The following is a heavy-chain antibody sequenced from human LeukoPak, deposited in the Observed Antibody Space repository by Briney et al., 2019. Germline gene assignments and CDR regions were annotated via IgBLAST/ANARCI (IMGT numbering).Heavy chain of an antibody. CDR1: GFTFDDYA. V-gene: IGHV3-9*01. CDR3: AKDFYHLGEFDAFDN. D-gene: IGHD3-16*01. Sequence: GGSLRLSCAASGFTFDDYAMHWVRQAPGKGLEWVSGISWNSGRIGYADSVKGRFTISRDNAKNSLYLQMNSLRVEDTALYYCAKDFYHLGEFDAFDNWGQGTMVTVSS. CDR2: ISWNSGRI. J-gene: IGHJ3*02.